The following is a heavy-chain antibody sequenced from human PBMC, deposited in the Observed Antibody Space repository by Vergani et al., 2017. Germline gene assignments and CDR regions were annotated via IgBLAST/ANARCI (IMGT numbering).Heavy chain of an antibody. Sequence: VQLVESGGGLVQPGRSLRLSCAASGFTFSSYAMHWVRQAPGKGLEWVAVISYDGSNKYYADSVKGRFTISRDNSKNTLYLQMNSLRAEDTAVYYCARVPGYWGQGTLVTVSS. J-gene: IGHJ4*02. CDR2: ISYDGSNK. V-gene: IGHV3-30*04. CDR3: ARVPGY. CDR1: GFTFSSYA. D-gene: IGHD7-27*01.